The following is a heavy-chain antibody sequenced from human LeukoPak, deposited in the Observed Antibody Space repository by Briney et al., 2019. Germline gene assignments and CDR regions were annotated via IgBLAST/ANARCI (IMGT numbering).Heavy chain of an antibody. CDR1: DGSFSGYY. Sequence: SETLSLTCTVYDGSFSGYYWSWIRQPPGRGLEWIGEINHSGSTNCNPSLKSRVTISVDTSKNQFSLKLTSVTAADTAVYYCARPYDGTSEFSFDYWGQGTLVTVSS. CDR3: ARPYDGTSEFSFDY. CDR2: INHSGST. D-gene: IGHD4-23*01. V-gene: IGHV4-34*01. J-gene: IGHJ4*02.